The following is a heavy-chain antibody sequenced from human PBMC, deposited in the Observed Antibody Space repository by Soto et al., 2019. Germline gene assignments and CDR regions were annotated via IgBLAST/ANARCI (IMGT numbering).Heavy chain of an antibody. CDR3: AGMSFTGFGELIGNFYSHGMDV. CDR1: GGSISSYY. V-gene: IGHV4-59*03. Sequence: PSETLSLTCNVSGGSISSYYWTWIRQPPGKGLEYIGYIYNTGSANYNPSLKSRVSISLDTSKNQFSLNLRSVTAADTAVYYCAGMSFTGFGELIGNFYSHGMDVWGQGTSVTVFS. J-gene: IGHJ6*02. CDR2: IYNTGSA. D-gene: IGHD3-3*01.